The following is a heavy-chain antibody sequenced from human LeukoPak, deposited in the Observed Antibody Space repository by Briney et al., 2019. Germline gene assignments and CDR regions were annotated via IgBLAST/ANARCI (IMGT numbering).Heavy chain of an antibody. D-gene: IGHD3-22*01. CDR1: GFTFDDYA. CDR3: AKDGYYDSSGYRNYYFDY. V-gene: IGHV3-43D*03. CDR2: ISWDGRVT. J-gene: IGHJ4*02. Sequence: GGSLRLSCAASGFTFDDYAMHWVRQPPGKGLEWVSDISWDGRVTYYADSVRGRFTISRDNSRNSLYLQMNSLRAEDTALYYCAKDGYYDSSGYRNYYFDYWGQGTLVTVSS.